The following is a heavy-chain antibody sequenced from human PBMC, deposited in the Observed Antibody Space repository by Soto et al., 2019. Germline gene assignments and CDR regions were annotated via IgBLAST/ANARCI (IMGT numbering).Heavy chain of an antibody. CDR3: ARDRKYYXGSGSYSEAGYYYYYGMDV. CDR2: IYYGGST. V-gene: IGHV4-31*03. CDR1: GGSISSGGSY. Sequence: PSETLSLTCTVSGGSISSGGSYWSWIRQHQGQGVEWIGYIYYGGSTYYNPSLKSRVTISVDTSKNQFTLKLSSVTAADTAVYYCARDRKYYXGSGSYSEAGYYYYYGMDVWGQGTRVTVSS. D-gene: IGHD3-10*01. J-gene: IGHJ6*02.